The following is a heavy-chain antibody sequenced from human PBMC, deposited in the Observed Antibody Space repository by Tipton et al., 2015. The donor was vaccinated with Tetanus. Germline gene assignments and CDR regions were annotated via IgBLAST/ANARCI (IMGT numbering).Heavy chain of an antibody. CDR3: ARERIEAFYYHGLDV. D-gene: IGHD2-21*01. CDR1: GGSISSYY. J-gene: IGHJ6*02. V-gene: IGHV4-59*01. CDR2: IYQNGDA. Sequence: TLSLTCTVSGGSISSYYWGWIRQPPGKGLEWIAYIYQNGDANYNPSLQSRVTISVDTSKNQFSLQLAFVTAADTAIYYCARERIEAFYYHGLDVWGPGTTVTVSS.